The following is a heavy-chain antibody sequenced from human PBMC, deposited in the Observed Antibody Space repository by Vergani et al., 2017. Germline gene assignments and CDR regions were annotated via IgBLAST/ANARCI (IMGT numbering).Heavy chain of an antibody. J-gene: IGHJ4*02. CDR2: ISAYNGNT. CDR3: ARGPQGSASGFGALPDF. Sequence: QVQLVQSGAEVKKPGASVKVSCKASGYNFRSYGIIWVRQAPGQGLEWMGWISAYNGNTNYAQKIQGRVTMTTDTSTTTAYMTLRSLRSDDTAIYYCARGPQGSASGFGALPDFWGQGTLVTVSS. CDR1: GYNFRSYG. D-gene: IGHD5-12*01. V-gene: IGHV1-18*01.